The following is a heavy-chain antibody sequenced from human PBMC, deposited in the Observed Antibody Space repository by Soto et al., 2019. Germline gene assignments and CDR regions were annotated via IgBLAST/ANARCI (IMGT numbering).Heavy chain of an antibody. Sequence: ASVKVSCKASGGTFSSYTISWVRQAPGKGLEWTGGFDSEDGETIYAQKFQGRVTMTEDTSTDTAYMELSSLRSEDTAVYYCATDGIGDCSSTSCYAFDYWGQGTLVTVSS. CDR2: FDSEDGET. J-gene: IGHJ4*02. CDR1: GGTFSSYT. D-gene: IGHD2-2*01. CDR3: ATDGIGDCSSTSCYAFDY. V-gene: IGHV1-24*01.